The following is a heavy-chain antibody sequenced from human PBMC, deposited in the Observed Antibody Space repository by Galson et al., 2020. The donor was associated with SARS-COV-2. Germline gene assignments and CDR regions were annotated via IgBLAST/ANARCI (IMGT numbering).Heavy chain of an antibody. CDR2: ISDSGST. D-gene: IGHD2-15*01. CDR1: DDTIRSYY. V-gene: IGHV4-59*01. CDR3: AAGVGLWYLFGKFGPGLDD. Sequence: SQTLSLTSSVSDDTIRSYYLSCILQPPGKGLECIAYISDSGSTNYNPSLKGLVTMSVNTSTNQFSLKLSRVTAADTAVYYCAAGVGLWYLFGKFGPGLDDWGQGTLVSVSS. J-gene: IGHJ4*02.